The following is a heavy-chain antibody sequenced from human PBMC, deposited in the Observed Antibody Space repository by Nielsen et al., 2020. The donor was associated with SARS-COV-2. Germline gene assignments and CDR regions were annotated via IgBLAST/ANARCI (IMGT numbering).Heavy chain of an antibody. J-gene: IGHJ6*02. CDR3: KHYYDMDV. CDR2: IRSKTNNYET. V-gene: IGHV3-73*01. Sequence: GESLISCAASGFTFGDAIIHWVRQASGKGLEWVGRIRSKTNNYETSYAASVKGRFIISRDESKNMAYLQMNSLKTDDTAVYYCKHYYDMDVWGQGTTVTVSS. CDR1: GFTFGDAI.